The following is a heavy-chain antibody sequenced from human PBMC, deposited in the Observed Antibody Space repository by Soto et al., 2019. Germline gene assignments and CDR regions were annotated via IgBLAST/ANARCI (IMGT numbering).Heavy chain of an antibody. CDR3: AKDRASSGWELGYH. CDR1: GFTFSSYA. Sequence: QVQLVESGRGVVQPGRSLRLSCAASGFTFSSYAMHWVRQAPGKGLEWVAVISYDGSNKYYADSVKGRFTISRDNSKNTLYLQMNSLSTEDTAVYYCAKDRASSGWELGYHWGQGTLVTVSS. J-gene: IGHJ5*02. D-gene: IGHD1-26*01. CDR2: ISYDGSNK. V-gene: IGHV3-30-3*01.